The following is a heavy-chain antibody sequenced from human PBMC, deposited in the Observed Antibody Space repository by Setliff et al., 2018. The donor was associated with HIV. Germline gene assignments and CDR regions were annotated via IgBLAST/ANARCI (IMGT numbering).Heavy chain of an antibody. CDR3: ARDGLLETGIRFDN. V-gene: IGHV1-2*02. J-gene: IGHJ4*02. CDR2: IHPSSGGT. D-gene: IGHD3-9*01. Sequence: GASVKVSCKASGYTFTDYYMHWVRQAPGQGLEWMGWIHPSSGGTNYAQKFQGRVTMTRDTSISTAYMELSRLRSDDTAVYYCARDGLLETGIRFDNWGQGTLVTVSS. CDR1: GYTFTDYY.